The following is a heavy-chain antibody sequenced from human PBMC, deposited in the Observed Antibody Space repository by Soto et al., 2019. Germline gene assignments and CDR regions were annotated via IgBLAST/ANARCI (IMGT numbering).Heavy chain of an antibody. Sequence: GGSLRLSCAASGFTFSSYAMSWVRQAPGKGLEWVSAISGSGGSTYYADSVKGRFTISRDNSKNTLYLQMNSLRAEDTAVYYCAKNVYCSSTCCYALRYRLYYFDYRGQGTLVTVSS. D-gene: IGHD2-2*01. CDR2: ISGSGGST. CDR1: GFTFSSYA. J-gene: IGHJ4*02. V-gene: IGHV3-23*01. CDR3: AKNVYCSSTCCYALRYRLYYFDY.